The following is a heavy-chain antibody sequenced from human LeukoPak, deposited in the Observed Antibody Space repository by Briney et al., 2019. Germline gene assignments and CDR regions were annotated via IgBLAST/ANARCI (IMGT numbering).Heavy chain of an antibody. CDR3: ARGTTSAAAVPDY. J-gene: IGHJ4*02. CDR2: IARRGNT. Sequence: SETLSLTCTVSGASISTYYWSWIRQPPGKGLEWIGFIARRGNTNYNPSLKGRITISADTSKNQLSLKLSSVPAADTAIYYCARGTTSAAAVPDYWGQGTLVTVSS. D-gene: IGHD6-13*01. CDR1: GASISTYY. V-gene: IGHV4-59*01.